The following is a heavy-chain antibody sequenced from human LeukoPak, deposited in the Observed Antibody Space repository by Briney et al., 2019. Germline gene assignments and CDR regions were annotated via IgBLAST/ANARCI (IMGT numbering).Heavy chain of an antibody. V-gene: IGHV4-30-2*02. CDR1: GGSISSGGYY. CDR2: IYHSGST. J-gene: IGHJ4*02. D-gene: IGHD3-3*01. CDR3: ARTMNFGVVIPPRPSHYYFDY. Sequence: PSETLSLTCTVSGGSISSGGYYWSWIRQPPGKGLEWIGYIYHSGSTYYNPSLKSRVTISVDTSKNQFSLKLSSVTAADTAVYYCARTMNFGVVIPPRPSHYYFDYWGQGTLVTVSS.